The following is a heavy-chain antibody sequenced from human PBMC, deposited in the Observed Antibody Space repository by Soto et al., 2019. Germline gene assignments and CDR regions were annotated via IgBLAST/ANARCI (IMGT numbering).Heavy chain of an antibody. CDR1: GGSISSGGYY. CDR2: IFYSGTT. CDR3: SRSVDP. Sequence: QVQLQEQGPGLVKPSQTLSLTCTVSGGSISSGGYYWSWIRQHPGKGLEWIGYIFYSGTTYYNPSLKGRVTISVDTSKNQFYLKLKSVTAADTAVYYCSRSVDPWGQGTLVTISS. V-gene: IGHV4-31*03. J-gene: IGHJ5*02.